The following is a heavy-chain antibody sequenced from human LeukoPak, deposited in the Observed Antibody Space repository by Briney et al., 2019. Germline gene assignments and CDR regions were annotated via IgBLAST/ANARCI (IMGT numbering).Heavy chain of an antibody. CDR1: GFTFSDYY. V-gene: IGHV3-11*01. Sequence: GGSLRLSCAASGFTFSDYYMSWIRQAPGKGLEWVSYISSSGNTIYYADSVKGRFTISRDNAKNSLYLQMNSLRAEDTAVYYCARGPFRGVSWFDPWGQGTLVTVSS. CDR3: ARGPFRGVSWFDP. CDR2: ISSSGNTI. J-gene: IGHJ5*02. D-gene: IGHD3-10*01.